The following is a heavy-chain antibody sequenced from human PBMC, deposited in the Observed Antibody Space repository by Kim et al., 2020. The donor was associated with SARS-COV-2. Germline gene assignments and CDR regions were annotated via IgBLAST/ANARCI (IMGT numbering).Heavy chain of an antibody. CDR3: ARAEGHGSGSYFEWFDP. D-gene: IGHD3-10*01. Sequence: SETLSLTCAVYGGSFSGYYWSWIRQPPGKGLECIGEINHSGSTNYNPSLKSRVTISVDTSKNQFSLKLSSVTAADTAVYYCARAEGHGSGSYFEWFDPWGQGTLVTVSS. CDR1: GGSFSGYY. J-gene: IGHJ5*02. CDR2: INHSGST. V-gene: IGHV4-34*01.